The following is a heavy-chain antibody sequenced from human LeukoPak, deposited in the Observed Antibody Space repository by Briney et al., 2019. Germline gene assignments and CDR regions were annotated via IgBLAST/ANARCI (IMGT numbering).Heavy chain of an antibody. D-gene: IGHD5-18*01. Sequence: SETLSLTCTVSGGSIGSYYWSWIRQPPGKGLEWIGYIYYSGSTNYNPSLKSRVTISVDTSKNQFSLKLSSVTAADTAVYYCARHRRGYSYGYYFDYWGQGTLVTVSS. J-gene: IGHJ4*02. CDR3: ARHRRGYSYGYYFDY. CDR2: IYYSGST. CDR1: GGSIGSYY. V-gene: IGHV4-59*08.